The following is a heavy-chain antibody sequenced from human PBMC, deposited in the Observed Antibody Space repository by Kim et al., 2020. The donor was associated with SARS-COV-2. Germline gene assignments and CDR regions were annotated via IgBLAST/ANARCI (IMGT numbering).Heavy chain of an antibody. CDR3: ARTSGSYYRAFDY. CDR2: IYYSGST. V-gene: IGHV4-59*01. CDR1: GGSISSYY. J-gene: IGHJ4*02. D-gene: IGHD1-26*01. Sequence: SETLSLTCTVSGGSISSYYWSWIRQPPGKGLEWIGYIYYSGSTNYNPSLKSRVTISVDTSKNQFSLKLSSVTAADTAVYYCARTSGSYYRAFDYWGQGTLVTVSS.